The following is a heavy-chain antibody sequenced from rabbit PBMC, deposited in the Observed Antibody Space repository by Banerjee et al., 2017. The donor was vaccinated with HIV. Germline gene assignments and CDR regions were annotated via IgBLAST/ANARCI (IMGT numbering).Heavy chain of an antibody. Sequence: QEQLEESGGDLVKPEGSLTLTCTASGFSFSSNPMCWVRQAPGKGLEWIGCIYNGDDSTYYANWAKGRFTISKTSSTTVTLQMTSLTAADTATYFCARAGGFEKYFNLWGQGTLVTVS. CDR3: ARAGGFEKYFNL. V-gene: IGHV1S45*01. D-gene: IGHD1-1*01. CDR1: GFSFSSNP. CDR2: IYNGDDST. J-gene: IGHJ4*01.